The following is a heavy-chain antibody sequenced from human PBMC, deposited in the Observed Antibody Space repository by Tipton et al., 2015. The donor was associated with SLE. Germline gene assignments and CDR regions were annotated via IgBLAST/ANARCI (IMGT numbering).Heavy chain of an antibody. CDR3: ASGGSDADAFDI. D-gene: IGHD1-26*01. CDR1: GGSISSGSYY. V-gene: IGHV4-61*02. CDR2: IYTSGST. J-gene: IGHJ3*02. Sequence: TLSLTCTVSGGSISSGSYYWSWIRRPAGKGLEWIGRIYTSGSTNYNPSLKSRVTISVDTSKNQFSLKLSSVTAADTAVYYCASGGSDADAFDIWGQGTMVTVSS.